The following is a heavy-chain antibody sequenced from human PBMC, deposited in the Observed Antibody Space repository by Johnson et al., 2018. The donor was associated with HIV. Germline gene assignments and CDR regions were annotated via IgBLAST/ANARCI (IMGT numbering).Heavy chain of an antibody. D-gene: IGHD3-10*01. CDR1: GFTFSDYY. CDR2: IYSGGST. J-gene: IGHJ3*02. Sequence: VQVVESGGGLVKPGGSLRLSCAASGFTFSDYYMSWVRQAPGKGLEWVSVIYSGGSTYYADSVKGRFTISRDNAKNTLYLQMNSLRAEDTAVYYCAKDTGGNSGSDAFDIWGQGILVTVSS. CDR3: AKDTGGNSGSDAFDI. V-gene: IGHV3-66*02.